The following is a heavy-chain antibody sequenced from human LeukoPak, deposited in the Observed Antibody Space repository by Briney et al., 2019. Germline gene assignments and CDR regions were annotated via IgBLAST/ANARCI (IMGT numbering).Heavy chain of an antibody. V-gene: IGHV3-30*02. J-gene: IGHJ5*02. CDR3: AKDLLRDRWFGES. CDR1: GFTFSDYG. Sequence: GGSLRLSCAASGFTFSDYGIHWVRQAPGKGLEWVAFIRYEGSDKYYADSVKGRFTISRDNSENTLYLDMKSLRAEDTAVYYCAKDLLRDRWFGESWGQGTLVTVSS. CDR2: IRYEGSDK. D-gene: IGHD3-10*01.